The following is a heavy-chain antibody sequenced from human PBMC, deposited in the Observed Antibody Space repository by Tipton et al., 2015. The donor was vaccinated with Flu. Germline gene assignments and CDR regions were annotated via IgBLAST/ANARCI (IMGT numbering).Heavy chain of an antibody. J-gene: IGHJ3*02. Sequence: TLSLTCTVSGGSISSYYWNWIRQPAGKGLEWIGRIYTSGSSNYNPSLKRRVTMSVDTSKNQFSLKLSSVTAADTAVYYCARDLSGIAVAGTWGAFDIWGQGTMVTVSS. CDR2: IYTSGSS. D-gene: IGHD6-19*01. CDR3: ARDLSGIAVAGTWGAFDI. CDR1: GGSISSYY. V-gene: IGHV4-4*07.